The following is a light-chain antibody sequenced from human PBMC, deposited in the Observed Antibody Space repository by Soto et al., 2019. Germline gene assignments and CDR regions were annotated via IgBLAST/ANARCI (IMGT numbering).Light chain of an antibody. CDR3: SSYTSSSTV. V-gene: IGLV2-14*01. Sequence: QSALTQPASVSGSTGQSITISCTGASSDVGGYNYVSWYQQQPGKAPKLMIYEVSNQPSGVSNRFSGSKSGNTASLTISGLQAEAEADYYCSSYTSSSTVFGGGTKVPVL. CDR2: EVS. CDR1: SSDVGGYNY. J-gene: IGLJ2*01.